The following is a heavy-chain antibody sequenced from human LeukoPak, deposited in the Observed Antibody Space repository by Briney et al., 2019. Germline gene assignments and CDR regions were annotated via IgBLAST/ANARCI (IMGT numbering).Heavy chain of an antibody. D-gene: IGHD2-15*01. J-gene: IGHJ4*02. CDR2: INHSGST. V-gene: IGHV4-34*01. CDR3: SRGRTDIVVVVAAPALDY. CDR1: VGSFSGYY. Sequence: TETLSLTCAVYVGSFSGYYRSWIRQPPGKGLEWIGEINHSGSTNYNPSLKSRVTISVDTSKNQFSLKLSSVTAADTAVCYCSRGRTDIVVVVAAPALDYWGQGTLVTVSS.